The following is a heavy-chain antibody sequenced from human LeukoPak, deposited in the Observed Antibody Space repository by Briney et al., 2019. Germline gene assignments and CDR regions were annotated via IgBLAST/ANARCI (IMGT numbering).Heavy chain of an antibody. Sequence: GGSLRLSCAASGFTFSTYWMHWVRRAPGKGLVWVSRISTDGSVTSYADSVRGRFTISRDNAKSTMYLQMNSLRAEDTAVYCCARIGGSGSYSGHYFDHWGQGTLVTVSS. CDR3: ARIGGSGSYSGHYFDH. D-gene: IGHD3-10*01. J-gene: IGHJ4*02. V-gene: IGHV3-74*01. CDR2: ISTDGSVT. CDR1: GFTFSTYW.